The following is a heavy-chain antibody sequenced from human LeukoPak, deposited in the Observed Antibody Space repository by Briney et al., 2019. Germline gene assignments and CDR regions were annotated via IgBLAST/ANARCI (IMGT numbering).Heavy chain of an antibody. Sequence: GGSLRLSCAASGFTFSSYWMSWVRQAPGKGLEWVANIKQDGSEKYYVDSVKGRFTISRDNAKNSLYLQMNSLRAEDTAVYYCAKDRGVEMATMGLDYWGQGILVTVSS. V-gene: IGHV3-7*01. J-gene: IGHJ4*02. D-gene: IGHD5-24*01. CDR1: GFTFSSYW. CDR2: IKQDGSEK. CDR3: AKDRGVEMATMGLDY.